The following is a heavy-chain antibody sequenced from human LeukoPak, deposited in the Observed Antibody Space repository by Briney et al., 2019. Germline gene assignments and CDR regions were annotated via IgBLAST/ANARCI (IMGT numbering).Heavy chain of an antibody. Sequence: QPGGSLRLSCVASGFSFSSYWMSWVRQAPGKGLEWVANIKHDGSETYYVDSVKGRFTVSRDNAKNSLYLQMSSLRAEDTAVYYCAKASANYWYFDLWGRGTLVTVSS. V-gene: IGHV3-7*02. D-gene: IGHD6-6*01. CDR2: IKHDGSET. CDR3: AKASANYWYFDL. J-gene: IGHJ2*01. CDR1: GFSFSSYW.